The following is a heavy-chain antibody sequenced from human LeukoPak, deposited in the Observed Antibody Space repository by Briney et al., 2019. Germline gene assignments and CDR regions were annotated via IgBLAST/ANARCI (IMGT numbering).Heavy chain of an antibody. CDR2: ISYDGSNK. CDR3: ARDLVVVPPFDY. D-gene: IGHD2-2*01. CDR1: GFTFSSYA. Sequence: GGSLRLSCAASGFTFSSYAMHWVRQAPGKGLEWVAVISYDGSNKYYADSVKGRFTISRDNSKNTLYLQMNSLRAEDTAVYYCARDLVVVPPFDYWGQGTLVTVSS. J-gene: IGHJ4*02. V-gene: IGHV3-30-3*01.